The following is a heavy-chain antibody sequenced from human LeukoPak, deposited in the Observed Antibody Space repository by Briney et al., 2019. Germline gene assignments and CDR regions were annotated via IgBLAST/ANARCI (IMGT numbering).Heavy chain of an antibody. CDR3: ARVSFCPRCHFDY. CDR1: GFTFSSHW. CDR2: ISPDGSSA. D-gene: IGHD2/OR15-2a*01. V-gene: IGHV3-74*03. J-gene: IGHJ4*02. Sequence: PGGSLRLSCAASGFTFSSHWMHWVRQAPGKGLVWVARISPDGSSALSADSVRGRFTISRDNADNTLYLQLNSLRAEDTAVYYCARVSFCPRCHFDYWGQRTLVTVSS.